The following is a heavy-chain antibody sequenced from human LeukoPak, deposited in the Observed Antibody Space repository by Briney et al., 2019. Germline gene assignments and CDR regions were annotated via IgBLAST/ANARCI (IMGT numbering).Heavy chain of an antibody. J-gene: IGHJ4*02. D-gene: IGHD3-22*01. CDR2: FDPEDGET. V-gene: IGHV1-24*01. Sequence: ASVKVSCKVSGYTLTQLSIHWVRQAPGKGLEWMGGFDPEDGETIYAQKFQGRVTMTEDTSTDTAYMELSSLGSEDTAVYYCATHSSDSSGYFYYWGQGTTVTVAS. CDR1: GYTLTQLS. CDR3: ATHSSDSSGYFYY.